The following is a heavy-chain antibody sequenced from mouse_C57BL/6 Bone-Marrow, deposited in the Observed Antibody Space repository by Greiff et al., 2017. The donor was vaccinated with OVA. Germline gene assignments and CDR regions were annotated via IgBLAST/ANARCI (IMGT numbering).Heavy chain of an antibody. Sequence: VQLQQPGAELVRPGSSVKLSCKASGYTFTSYWMDWVKQRPGQGLEWIGNIYPSDSETHYNQKFKDKATLTVDKSSSTAYMQLSSLTSEDSAVYYGARYYGYDGAWFAYWGQGTLVTVSA. J-gene: IGHJ3*01. CDR2: IYPSDSET. CDR3: ARYYGYDGAWFAY. CDR1: GYTFTSYW. D-gene: IGHD2-2*01. V-gene: IGHV1-61*01.